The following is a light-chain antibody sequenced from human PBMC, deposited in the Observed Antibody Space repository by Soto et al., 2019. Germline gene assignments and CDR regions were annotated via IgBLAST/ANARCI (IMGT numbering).Light chain of an antibody. J-gene: IGLJ1*01. CDR3: SSFKTISTYV. CDR2: DVG. CDR1: SSDVGAHNF. V-gene: IGLV2-14*01. Sequence: QSALTQPASVSGSPGQSITISCTGTSSDVGAHNFVSWYQQHPGKAPKLMIYDVGNRPSGVSNRFSGSKSGNTASLTISGLQAEDEADYYCSSFKTISTYVFGTGTEVTVL.